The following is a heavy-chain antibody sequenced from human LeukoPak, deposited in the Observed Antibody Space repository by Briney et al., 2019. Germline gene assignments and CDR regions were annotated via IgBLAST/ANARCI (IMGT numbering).Heavy chain of an antibody. D-gene: IGHD3-22*01. J-gene: IGHJ4*02. CDR2: INHSGST. CDR3: AAYYYDSSGYFTNDY. CDR1: GGSFSGYY. V-gene: IGHV4-34*01. Sequence: SETLSLTCAVYGGSFSGYYWSWIRQPPGEGLEWIGEINHSGSTNYNPSLKSRVTISVDTSKNQFSLKLSSVTAADTAVYYCAAYYYDSSGYFTNDYWGQGTLVTVSS.